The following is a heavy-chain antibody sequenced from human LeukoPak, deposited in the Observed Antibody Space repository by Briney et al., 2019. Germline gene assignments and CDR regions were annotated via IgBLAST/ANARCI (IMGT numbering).Heavy chain of an antibody. D-gene: IGHD1-26*01. CDR2: IYYSGST. V-gene: IGHV4-39*01. Sequence: SETLSLTCTVSGGSVSSSSYYWGWIRQPPGKGLEWIGSIYYSGSTYYNPSLKSRVTISVDTSKNQFSLKLSSVTAADTAVYYCARQEGGSYYLDYWGQGTLVTVSS. CDR3: ARQEGGSYYLDY. J-gene: IGHJ4*02. CDR1: GGSVSSSSYY.